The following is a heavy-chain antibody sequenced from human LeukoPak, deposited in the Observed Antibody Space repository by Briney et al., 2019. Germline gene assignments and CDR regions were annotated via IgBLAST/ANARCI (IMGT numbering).Heavy chain of an antibody. V-gene: IGHV1-24*01. CDR1: GYSLTELA. J-gene: IGHJ4*02. CDR2: FDPEDSET. CDR3: ALRASPYS. Sequence: ASVKVSCKVSGYSLTELAMHWVRQAPGKGLEWMGGFDPEDSETIYAQKFQGRVTMTEDTSTDTAYMDLSSLTSEDAAVYYCALRASPYSWGQGTLVTVSS.